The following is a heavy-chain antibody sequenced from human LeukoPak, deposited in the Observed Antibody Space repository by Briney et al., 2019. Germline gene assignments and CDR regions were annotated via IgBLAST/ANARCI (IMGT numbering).Heavy chain of an antibody. Sequence: GGSLRLSCAASGFTFSSYAMHWVRQAPGKGLEYVSAISSNGGSTYYANSVKGRFTISRDNSKNTLHLQMNSLRVEDTAVYYCARVRSGYYHDAFDIWGQGTMVTVSS. CDR3: ARVRSGYYHDAFDI. J-gene: IGHJ3*02. V-gene: IGHV3-64*01. D-gene: IGHD3-22*01. CDR1: GFTFSSYA. CDR2: ISSNGGST.